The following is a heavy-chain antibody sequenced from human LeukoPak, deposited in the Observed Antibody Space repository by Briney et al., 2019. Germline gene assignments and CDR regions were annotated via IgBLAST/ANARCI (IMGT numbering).Heavy chain of an antibody. CDR3: ASQDSSGYYLIDY. CDR1: GGTFSSYA. Sequence: GSSVKVSCKASGGTFSSYAISWVRQAPGQGLEWMGRIIPILGIANYAQDLQGRVTITADKSTNTAYMELSSLRSEDTAVYYCASQDSSGYYLIDYWGQGTLVTVSS. D-gene: IGHD3-22*01. V-gene: IGHV1-69*04. J-gene: IGHJ4*02. CDR2: IIPILGIA.